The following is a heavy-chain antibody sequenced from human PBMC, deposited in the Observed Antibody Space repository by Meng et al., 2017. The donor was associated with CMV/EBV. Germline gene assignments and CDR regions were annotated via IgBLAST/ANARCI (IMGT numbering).Heavy chain of an antibody. CDR1: GGSISSYY. J-gene: IGHJ4*02. V-gene: IGHV4-4*07. CDR3: ARGPEVDYGDYVGLDY. Sequence: QGQLQASGPGLVKPSGPLSLTCTGSGGSISSYYWSWIRQPAGKGLEWIGRIYTSGSTNYNPSLKSRVTMSVDTSKNQFSLKLSSVTAADTAVYYCARGPEVDYGDYVGLDYWGQGTLVTVSS. D-gene: IGHD4-17*01. CDR2: IYTSGST.